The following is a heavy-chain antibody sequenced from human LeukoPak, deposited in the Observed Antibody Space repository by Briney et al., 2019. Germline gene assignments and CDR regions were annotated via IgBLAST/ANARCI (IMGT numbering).Heavy chain of an antibody. Sequence: GGSLRLSCAASGFTFSNFWMSWVRQAPGKGLEWVANINPDGSAKYYVDSVKGRFTISRDNAENSLYLQMNSLRPEDTAVYYCARHCSTYSYGLDVGGQGPQSPSP. J-gene: IGHJ6*02. CDR2: INPDGSAK. V-gene: IGHV3-7*01. CDR3: ARHCSTYSYGLDV. CDR1: GFTFSNFW. D-gene: IGHD2-15*01.